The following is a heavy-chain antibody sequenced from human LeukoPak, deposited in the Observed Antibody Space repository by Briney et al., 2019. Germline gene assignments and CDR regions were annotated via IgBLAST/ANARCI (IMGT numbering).Heavy chain of an antibody. J-gene: IGHJ4*02. CDR1: GFTFDDYA. Sequence: GRSLRLSCAASGFTFDDYAMHWVRQAPGKGLEWVSVIYRGGSTDHADSVKGRFTISRDNSKNTLYLQMNNLRAEDTAMYYCARDSSGWYGNFDYWGQGTLVTVSS. CDR3: ARDSSGWYGNFDY. V-gene: IGHV3-66*01. D-gene: IGHD6-19*01. CDR2: IYRGGST.